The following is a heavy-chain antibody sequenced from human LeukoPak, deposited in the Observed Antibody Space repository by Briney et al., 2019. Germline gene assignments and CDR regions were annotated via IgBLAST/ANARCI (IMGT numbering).Heavy chain of an antibody. D-gene: IGHD5-12*01. J-gene: IGHJ4*02. Sequence: PSETLSLTCAVYGGSFSGYYWSWIRQPPGKGLEWIGEMNHSGSTNYNPSLKSRVTISVDTSKNQFSLELTSVTAADTAVYYCARGGGYDSSRYWGQGTLVTVSS. CDR2: MNHSGST. V-gene: IGHV4-34*01. CDR1: GGSFSGYY. CDR3: ARGGGYDSSRY.